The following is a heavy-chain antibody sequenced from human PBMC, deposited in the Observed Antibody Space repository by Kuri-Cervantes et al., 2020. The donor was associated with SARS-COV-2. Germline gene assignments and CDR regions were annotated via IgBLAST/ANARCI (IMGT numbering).Heavy chain of an antibody. Sequence: ASVKVSCKASGYTFTSYGSSWLRQAPGQGLEWMGWIGAYKGNTNSAQKLQGRVTMTTDTSTSTAYMGLSSLRSEDTAVYYCARAQGLAYSSSWYYYYYGMDVWGQGTTVTVSS. CDR1: GYTFTSYG. J-gene: IGHJ6*02. V-gene: IGHV1-18*01. CDR2: IGAYKGNT. CDR3: ARAQGLAYSSSWYYYYYGMDV. D-gene: IGHD6-13*01.